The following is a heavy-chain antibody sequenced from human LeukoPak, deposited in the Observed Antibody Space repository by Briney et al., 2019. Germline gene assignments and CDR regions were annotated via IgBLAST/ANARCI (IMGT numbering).Heavy chain of an antibody. V-gene: IGHV1-3*01. Sequence: ASVKVSCKASGYTFTSHAMHWVRQAPGQRLEWMGWINAGNGNTKYSQQFQGRITITRDTSASTVYMELSSLTSEDTGVYYCARAPANNDIFDYWGQGTLVTVSS. CDR1: GYTFTSHA. D-gene: IGHD3-9*01. CDR3: ARAPANNDIFDY. CDR2: INAGNGNT. J-gene: IGHJ4*02.